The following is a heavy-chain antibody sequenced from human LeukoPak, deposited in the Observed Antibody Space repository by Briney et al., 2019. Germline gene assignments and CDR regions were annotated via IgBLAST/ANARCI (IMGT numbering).Heavy chain of an antibody. D-gene: IGHD2-15*01. J-gene: IGHJ5*02. CDR3: AREGYCSGGSCYESAGWFDP. V-gene: IGHV3-33*01. Sequence: PGRSLRLSCAASGFTFSNYGMQWVRQAPGKGLESVAVIWYDGSNKYYGDSVKGRFTISRDNSKNTLSLQMNSLRAEDTAVYYCAREGYCSGGSCYESAGWFDPWGQGTLVTVSS. CDR1: GFTFSNYG. CDR2: IWYDGSNK.